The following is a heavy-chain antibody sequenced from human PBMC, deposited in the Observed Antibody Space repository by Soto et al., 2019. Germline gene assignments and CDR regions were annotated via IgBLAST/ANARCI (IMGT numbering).Heavy chain of an antibody. J-gene: IGHJ4*02. Sequence: QVQLQQWGAGLLKPSETLSLTCTVYGGSFSGYYWSWSRQPPGQGQEWIGEIKHSGSTNYNPSLKSRVTISVDASKNQFSLTLSSGTVSDTAVYRCARGELCFGELWCQGTLVTVSS. CDR2: IKHSGST. D-gene: IGHD3-10*01. V-gene: IGHV4-34*01. CDR3: ARGELCFGEL. CDR1: GGSFSGYY.